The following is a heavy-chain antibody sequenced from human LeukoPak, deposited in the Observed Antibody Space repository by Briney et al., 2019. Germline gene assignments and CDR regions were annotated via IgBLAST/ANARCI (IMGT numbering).Heavy chain of an antibody. V-gene: IGHV4-39*01. Sequence: SETLSLTCTVSGGSISSSSYYWGWIRQPPGKGLEWIGSIYYSGSTYYNPSLKSRVTISVDTSKNQFSLKLSSVTAADTAVYYCARGHTRDSHYGMDVWGQGTTVTVSS. CDR2: IYYSGST. J-gene: IGHJ6*02. D-gene: IGHD3-3*01. CDR1: GGSISSSSYY. CDR3: ARGHTRDSHYGMDV.